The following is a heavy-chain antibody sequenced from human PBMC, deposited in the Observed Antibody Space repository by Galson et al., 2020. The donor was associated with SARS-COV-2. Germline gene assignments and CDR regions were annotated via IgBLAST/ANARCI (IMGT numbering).Heavy chain of an antibody. CDR3: ARDYYYYYMDV. J-gene: IGHJ6*03. CDR2: TYYRSKWYT. CDR1: GDSVSSNNIA. V-gene: IGHV6-1*01. Sequence: SQTLSLTCVISGDSVSSNNIAWNWIRQSPSRGLEWLGRTYYRSKWYTDYAVSVKSRITINPDTSKNQFSLQLNSVTPEDTAVYYCARDYYYYYMDVWGKGTTVTVSS.